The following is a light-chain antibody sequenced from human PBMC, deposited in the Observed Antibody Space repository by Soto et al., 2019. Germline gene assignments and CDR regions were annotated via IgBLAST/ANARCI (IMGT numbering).Light chain of an antibody. CDR1: QSISSW. V-gene: IGKV1-5*01. CDR3: QQYNSYPWP. Sequence: DIQMTQSPSTLSASVGDRVTITCRASQSISSWLAWYQQKPGKAPKLLIYDASSLESGVPSRFSGSGSGTEFTLTISSLQPDDFATYYCQQYNSYPWPFGQGTKVELK. J-gene: IGKJ1*01. CDR2: DAS.